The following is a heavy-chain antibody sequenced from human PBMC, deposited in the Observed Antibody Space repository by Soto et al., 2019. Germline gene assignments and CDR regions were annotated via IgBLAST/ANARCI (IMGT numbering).Heavy chain of an antibody. CDR3: ARVGPATGALSDY. CDR2: ISAYNGNT. CDR1: GYTFTSYG. D-gene: IGHD1-1*01. V-gene: IGHV1-18*01. Sequence: ASVKVSCKASGYTFTSYGISWVRQAPGQGLEWMGWISAYNGNTNYAQKLQGRVTMTTDTSTSTANMELRSLRSDDTAVYYGARVGPATGALSDYWGQGTRVTVSS. J-gene: IGHJ4*02.